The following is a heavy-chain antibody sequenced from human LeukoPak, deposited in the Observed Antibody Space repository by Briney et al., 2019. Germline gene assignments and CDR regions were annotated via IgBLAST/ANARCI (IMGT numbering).Heavy chain of an antibody. CDR2: IYHSGST. CDR3: ASYYYDSSAYYGPFDY. J-gene: IGHJ4*02. D-gene: IGHD3-22*01. CDR1: GGSISSSNW. V-gene: IGHV4-4*02. Sequence: SGTLSLTCAVSGGSISSSNWWSWVRQPPGKGLEWIGEIYHSGSTNYNPSLKSRVTISVDTSKNQFSLKLSSVTAADTAVYYCASYYYDSSAYYGPFDYWGQGTLVTVSS.